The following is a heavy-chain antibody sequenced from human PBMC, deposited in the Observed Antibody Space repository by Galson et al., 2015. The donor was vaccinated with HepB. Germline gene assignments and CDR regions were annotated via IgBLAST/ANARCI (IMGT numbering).Heavy chain of an antibody. J-gene: IGHJ4*02. CDR2: ISYDGSNK. D-gene: IGHD5-12*01. V-gene: IGHV3-30*18. Sequence: SLRLSCAASGFTFNTYGMHWVRQAPGKGLEWVAVISYDGSNKYYADSVKGRFTISRDNSKNTLNLQMNSLRTEDTAVYYCANGPGYSGYAKPDSWGQGTLVTVSS. CDR3: ANGPGYSGYAKPDS. CDR1: GFTFNTYG.